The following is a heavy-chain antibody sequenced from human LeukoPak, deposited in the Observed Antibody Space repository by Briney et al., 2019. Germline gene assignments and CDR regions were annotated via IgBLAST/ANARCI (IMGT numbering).Heavy chain of an antibody. D-gene: IGHD4-17*01. CDR2: ISPSSSAI. Sequence: GGSLRLSCAASGSTFSTFSMNWVRQAPGKGLEWVSYISPSSSAIDHADSVKGRFTISRDNAKNSLYLQMNSLSDEDTAVYYCARDRDYAFDYWGQGIRVTVSS. CDR1: GSTFSTFS. J-gene: IGHJ4*02. V-gene: IGHV3-48*02. CDR3: ARDRDYAFDY.